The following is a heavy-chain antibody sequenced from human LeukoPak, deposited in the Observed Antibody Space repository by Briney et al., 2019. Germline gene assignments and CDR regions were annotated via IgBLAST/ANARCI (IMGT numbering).Heavy chain of an antibody. D-gene: IGHD6-19*01. CDR1: GYTFTSYY. V-gene: IGHV1-46*01. J-gene: IGHJ4*02. Sequence: ASVKVSCKASGYTFTSYYMHWVRQAPGQGLEWMGIINPSGGSTSYAQKLQGRVTMTTDTSTSTAYMELRSLRSDDTAVYYCARGGQWLATYFDYWGQGTLVTVSS. CDR3: ARGGQWLATYFDY. CDR2: INPSGGST.